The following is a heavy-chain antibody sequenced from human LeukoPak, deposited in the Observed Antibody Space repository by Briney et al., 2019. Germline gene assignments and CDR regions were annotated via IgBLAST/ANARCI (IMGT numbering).Heavy chain of an antibody. CDR2: FDPEDGET. Sequence: ASVKVSCKASGYTFTNYDINWVRQATGKGLEWMGGFDPEDGETIYAQKFQGRVTMTEDTSTDTAYMELSSLRSEDTAVYYCASGGRGTDYWGQGTLVTVSS. CDR1: GYTFTNYD. CDR3: ASGGRGTDY. J-gene: IGHJ4*02. D-gene: IGHD4-23*01. V-gene: IGHV1-24*01.